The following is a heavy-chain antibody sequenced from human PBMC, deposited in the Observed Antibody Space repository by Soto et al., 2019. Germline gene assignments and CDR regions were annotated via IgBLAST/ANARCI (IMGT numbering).Heavy chain of an antibody. D-gene: IGHD6-19*01. J-gene: IGHJ3*02. CDR3: ARLGVAVTNPPDAFDI. CDR1: GGTFSSYA. V-gene: IGHV5-51*01. Sequence: KVSCKASGGTFSSYAISWVRQMPGKGLEWMGIIYPGDSDTKYSPSFQGQVTFSADKSIGTAYLQWSSLKASDTAMYYCARLGVAVTNPPDAFDIWGQGTMVTVSS. CDR2: IYPGDSDT.